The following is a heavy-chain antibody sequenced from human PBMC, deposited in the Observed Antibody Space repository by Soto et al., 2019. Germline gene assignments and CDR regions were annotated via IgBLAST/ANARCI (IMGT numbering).Heavy chain of an antibody. Sequence: QVQLVQSGAEVKKPGSSVKVSCKTSGVSFNNNGIGWVRQAPGHGLEWMGGVSPPFRTSNYARKFQGRISITADASTGTVNMALSSLTSEDTAQYYCARVLYYGSGSYSPYGMDVWGQGPTVTVSS. V-gene: IGHV1-69*01. CDR2: VSPPFRTS. J-gene: IGHJ6*02. CDR1: GVSFNNNG. CDR3: ARVLYYGSGSYSPYGMDV. D-gene: IGHD3-10*01.